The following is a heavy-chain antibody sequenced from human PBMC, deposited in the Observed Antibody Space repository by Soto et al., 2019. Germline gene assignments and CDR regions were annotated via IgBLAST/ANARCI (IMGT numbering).Heavy chain of an antibody. CDR3: ARGMPYYFDY. D-gene: IGHD2-2*01. Sequence: PSETLSLTCTVPGGSISSGLHYWSWIRQRPGKGLEWIAYIYNTGSTYYNPSLKSRITISVDTSNNQFSLKMSSVTAADTAVYYCARGMPYYFDYWGQGSLVT. V-gene: IGHV4-31*03. CDR1: GGSISSGLHY. CDR2: IYNTGST. J-gene: IGHJ4*02.